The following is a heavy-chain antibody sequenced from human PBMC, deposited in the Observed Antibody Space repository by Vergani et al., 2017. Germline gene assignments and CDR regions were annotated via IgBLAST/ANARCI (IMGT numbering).Heavy chain of an antibody. CDR1: GGSISSSSYY. Sequence: QLQLQESGPGLVKPSETLSLTCTVSGGSISSSSYYWGWIRQPPGKGLEWIGRIYYSGSTYYNPSLKSRVTISVDTSKNQFSLKLSSVTAADTAVYYCARTGHPSSSWNFDYWGQGTLVTVSS. CDR3: ARTGHPSSSWNFDY. J-gene: IGHJ4*02. D-gene: IGHD6-13*01. V-gene: IGHV4-39*01. CDR2: IYYSGST.